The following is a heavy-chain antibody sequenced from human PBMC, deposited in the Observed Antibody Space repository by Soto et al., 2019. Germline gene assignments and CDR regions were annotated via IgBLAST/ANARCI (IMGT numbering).Heavy chain of an antibody. V-gene: IGHV1-2*02. D-gene: IGHD3-10*01. Sequence: QVQLVQSGAEVKKPGASVKVSCKASGYTFTGYYMHWVRQAPGQGLEWMGWINPNSGGTNYARKFQGRVTMTRDTSISTAYMELSRLRSDDTAVYYCARDYRMSMVRGVDHYNWFDPWGQGTLVTVSS. J-gene: IGHJ5*02. CDR1: GYTFTGYY. CDR3: ARDYRMSMVRGVDHYNWFDP. CDR2: INPNSGGT.